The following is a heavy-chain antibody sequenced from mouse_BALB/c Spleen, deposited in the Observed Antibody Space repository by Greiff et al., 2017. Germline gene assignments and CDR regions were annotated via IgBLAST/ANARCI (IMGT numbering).Heavy chain of an antibody. Sequence: EVKLVESGGDLVKPGGSLKLSCAASGFPFSSYGMSWVRQTPDKRLEWVATISSGGSYTYYPDSVKGRFTISRDNAKNTLYLQMSSLKSEDTAMYYCARRDYGKAMDYWGQGTSVTVSS. J-gene: IGHJ4*01. CDR2: ISSGGSYT. V-gene: IGHV5-6*01. CDR1: GFPFSSYG. CDR3: ARRDYGKAMDY. D-gene: IGHD2-1*01.